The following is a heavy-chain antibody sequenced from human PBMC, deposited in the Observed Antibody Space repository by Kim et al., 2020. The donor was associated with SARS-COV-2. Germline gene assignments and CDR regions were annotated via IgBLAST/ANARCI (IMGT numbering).Heavy chain of an antibody. J-gene: IGHJ6*03. D-gene: IGHD1-26*01. CDR3: ARGGSGSYFAGYYYYYMDV. Sequence: SETLSLTCAVYGGSFSGYYWSWIRQPPGKGLEWIGEINHSGSTNYNPSLKSRVTISVDTSKNQFSLKLSSVTAADTAVYYCARGGSGSYFAGYYYYYMDVWGKGTTVTVSS. CDR1: GGSFSGYY. V-gene: IGHV4-34*01. CDR2: INHSGST.